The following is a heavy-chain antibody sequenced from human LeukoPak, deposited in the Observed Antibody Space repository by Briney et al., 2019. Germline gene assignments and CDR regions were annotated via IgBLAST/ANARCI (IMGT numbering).Heavy chain of an antibody. CDR2: ISESGRYI. Sequence: GGSLRLSCAASGFIFSTYEMNWVRQAPGTGLEWVSSISESGRYIYFRASLKGRFTVSRDNAENSLYLQMNGLRVEDTAVYYCARGHSGSYQRTDAFDIWGRGTLVTVSS. V-gene: IGHV3-21*01. CDR1: GFIFSTYE. CDR3: ARGHSGSYQRTDAFDI. J-gene: IGHJ3*02. D-gene: IGHD1-26*01.